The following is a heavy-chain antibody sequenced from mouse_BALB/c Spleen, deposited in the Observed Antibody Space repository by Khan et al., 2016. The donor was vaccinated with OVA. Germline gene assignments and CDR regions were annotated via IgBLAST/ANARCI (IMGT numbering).Heavy chain of an antibody. Sequence: DLVKPRASVKLSCKASGYTFTSYWINWIKQRPGQGLEWIGRIAPGSGSTDYNEMFKGKATLTVDTSSSTVYIQLSSLSSEDSAVYFCARENYYGSSCYAMDYWGQGTSGTVSS. CDR3: ARENYYGSSCYAMDY. J-gene: IGHJ4*01. V-gene: IGHV1S41*01. D-gene: IGHD1-1*01. CDR2: IAPGSGST. CDR1: GYTFTSYW.